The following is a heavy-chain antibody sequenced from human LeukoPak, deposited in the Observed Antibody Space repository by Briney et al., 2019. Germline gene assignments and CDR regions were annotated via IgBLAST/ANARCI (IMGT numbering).Heavy chain of an antibody. CDR3: ATDLGGDSSGYYNY. CDR1: GYTLTELS. V-gene: IGHV1-24*01. Sequence: ASVKVSCKVSGYTLTELSMRWVRQAPGEGLEWMGGFDPEDGETIYAQKFQGRVTMTEDTSTDTAYMELSSLRSEDTAVYYCATDLGGDSSGYYNYWGQGTLVTVSS. J-gene: IGHJ4*02. D-gene: IGHD3-22*01. CDR2: FDPEDGET.